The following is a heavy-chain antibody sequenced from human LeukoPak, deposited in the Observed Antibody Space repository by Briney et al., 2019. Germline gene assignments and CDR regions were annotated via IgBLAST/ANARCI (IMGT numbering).Heavy chain of an antibody. CDR3: ASTLRFSYYMDV. CDR2: IRYDGSNK. Sequence: GGSLRLSCAASGFTFSSYGMHWVRQAPGKGLEWVAFIRYDGSNKCYADSVKGRFTISRDNSKNTLYLQMNSLRAEDTAVYYCASTLRFSYYMDVWGKGTTVTVSS. J-gene: IGHJ6*03. D-gene: IGHD3-3*01. CDR1: GFTFSSYG. V-gene: IGHV3-30*02.